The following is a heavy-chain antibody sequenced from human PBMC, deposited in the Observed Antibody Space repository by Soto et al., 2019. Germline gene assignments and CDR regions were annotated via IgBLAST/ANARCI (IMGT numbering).Heavy chain of an antibody. CDR1: GFTFSSYG. J-gene: IGHJ4*02. Sequence: QVQLVESGGGVVQPGRSLRLSCAASGFTFSSYGMHWVRQAPGKGLEWVAVIWYDGSNKYYADSVKGRFTISRDNSKNTLYLQMNILRAEDTAVYYCARGRGVVVAATLDYWGQGTLVTVSS. D-gene: IGHD2-15*01. V-gene: IGHV3-33*01. CDR3: ARGRGVVVAATLDY. CDR2: IWYDGSNK.